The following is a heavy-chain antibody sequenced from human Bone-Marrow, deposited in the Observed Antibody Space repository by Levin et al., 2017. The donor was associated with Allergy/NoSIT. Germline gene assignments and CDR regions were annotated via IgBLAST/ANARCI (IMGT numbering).Heavy chain of an antibody. V-gene: IGHV3-7*01. D-gene: IGHD6-13*01. J-gene: IGHJ4*02. Sequence: SCAASGFTFSHYWMSWVRQAPGKGLEWVANIRQHGGEKYYMGSVKGRFTISRDDAKNSLFLQMDSLGVDDTAVYFCARGVSAAGRYYFDYWGQGSLVTVSS. CDR1: GFTFSHYW. CDR3: ARGVSAAGRYYFDY. CDR2: IRQHGGEK.